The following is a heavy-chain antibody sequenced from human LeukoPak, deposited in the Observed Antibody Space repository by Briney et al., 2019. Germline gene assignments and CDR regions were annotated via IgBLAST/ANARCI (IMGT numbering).Heavy chain of an antibody. CDR1: GFTFDDYA. D-gene: IGHD2-2*02. V-gene: IGHV3-9*01. Sequence: PGGSLRLSCAASGFTFDDYAMHWVRQAPGKGLEWVSGISWDSGFIGYADSVEGLFTISRDNAKNSLYLQMNSLRVEDTALYYCAKGLPKSSSSSWYTDWGQGTLVTVSS. CDR3: AKGLPKSSSSSWYTD. J-gene: IGHJ4*02. CDR2: ISWDSGFI.